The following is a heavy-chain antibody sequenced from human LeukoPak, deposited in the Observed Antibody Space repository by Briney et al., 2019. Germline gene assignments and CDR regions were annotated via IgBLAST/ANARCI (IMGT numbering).Heavy chain of an antibody. Sequence: PSETLSLTCTVSGGSMTSYYWTWIRQPPGKGLEWMAYIYHRGDAKYNPPPQSRVSIPLDKSNNQSPLRCNSVASTDTAVYYCARQSAVAGTQWFDPWGQGTLVTVSS. CDR3: ARQSAVAGTQWFDP. CDR2: IYHRGDA. V-gene: IGHV4-59*08. D-gene: IGHD6-19*01. J-gene: IGHJ5*02. CDR1: GGSMTSYY.